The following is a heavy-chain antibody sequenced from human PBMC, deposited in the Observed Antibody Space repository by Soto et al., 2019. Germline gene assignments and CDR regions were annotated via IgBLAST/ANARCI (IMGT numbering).Heavy chain of an antibody. D-gene: IGHD3-9*01. Sequence: QVHLQESGPGLVKPSETLSLTCTVSGCSISSYYWSWIRQPPGKGRAWIGYIYYSGSTNYHPSLNPRAYISVETSKNQFPLELRSVTASDTAVYYCARDDRRYYNILTAYYFPGFDYWGQGTLVTVSS. J-gene: IGHJ4*02. CDR1: GCSISSYY. CDR3: ARDDRRYYNILTAYYFPGFDY. CDR2: IYYSGST. V-gene: IGHV4-59*01.